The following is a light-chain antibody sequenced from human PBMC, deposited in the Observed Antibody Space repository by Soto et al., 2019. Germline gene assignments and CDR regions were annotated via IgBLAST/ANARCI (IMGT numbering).Light chain of an antibody. J-gene: IGKJ5*01. CDR2: GAS. CDR1: QSVDNSN. CDR3: QQYGNSPRK. Sequence: LCLCGGECTSLSCTASQSVDNSNLAWYQQKLGRAPRLLISGASTRATGIPDRFSGSGSGTDLTLAIGRLMPEDLAVYYCQQYGNSPRKIGQGTRLEIK. V-gene: IGKV3-20*01.